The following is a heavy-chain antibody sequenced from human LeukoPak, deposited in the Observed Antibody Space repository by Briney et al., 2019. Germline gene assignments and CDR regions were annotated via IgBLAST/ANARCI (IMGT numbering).Heavy chain of an antibody. Sequence: SVKVSCKASGGTFSSYAIDWVRQAPGQGLEWMGGIIPIFGTANYAQKFQGRVTITADESTSTAYMELSSLRSEDTAVYYCASRHYDSSGYYYGFDYWGQGTLVTVSS. CDR2: IIPIFGTA. J-gene: IGHJ4*02. CDR3: ASRHYDSSGYYYGFDY. D-gene: IGHD3-22*01. CDR1: GGTFSSYA. V-gene: IGHV1-69*01.